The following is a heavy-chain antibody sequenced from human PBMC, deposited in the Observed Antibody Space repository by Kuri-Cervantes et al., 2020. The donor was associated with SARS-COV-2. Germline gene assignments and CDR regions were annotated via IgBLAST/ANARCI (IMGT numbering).Heavy chain of an antibody. V-gene: IGHV3-33*01. CDR1: GFNFSSYG. J-gene: IGHJ4*02. D-gene: IGHD1-26*01. CDR3: AREGLVGAATGIDY. CDR2: IWYDGSNK. Sequence: GESLKISCAACGFNFSSYGMHWVRQAPGKGLEWVAVIWYDGSNKYYADSVKGRFTISRDNSKNTLYLQMNSLRAENTVVYYCAREGLVGAATGIDYWGQGTLVTVSS.